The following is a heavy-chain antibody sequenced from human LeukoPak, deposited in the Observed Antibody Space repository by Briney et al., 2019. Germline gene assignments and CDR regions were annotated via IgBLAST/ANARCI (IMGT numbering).Heavy chain of an antibody. D-gene: IGHD1-7*01. CDR1: GFTFSDYY. Sequence: PGGSLRLSCAASGFTFSDYYMSWIRQAPGKGLEWISYIRSSGSTIYYADSMKGRFTISRDNAKNSLYLQMNSLRAEDTAVYYCARMNYISSGWGAPFDYWGQGTLVTVSS. J-gene: IGHJ4*02. CDR2: IRSSGSTI. CDR3: ARMNYISSGWGAPFDY. V-gene: IGHV3-11*04.